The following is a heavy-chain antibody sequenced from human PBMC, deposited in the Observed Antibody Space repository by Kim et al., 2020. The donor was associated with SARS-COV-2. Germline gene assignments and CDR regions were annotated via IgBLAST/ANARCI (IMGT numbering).Heavy chain of an antibody. Sequence: SETLSLTCAVYGGSIGSGGYDWSCIRQHPGKGLEWIGYIYYSGSTYYNPSLKSRVTISVDTSKNQFSLKLSSVTAADTAVYYCARGRITIFGVVTGDFDFWGQGTMVTVSS. V-gene: IGHV4-31*11. CDR3: ARGRITIFGVVTGDFDF. D-gene: IGHD3-3*01. CDR1: GGSIGSGGYD. J-gene: IGHJ3*01. CDR2: IYYSGST.